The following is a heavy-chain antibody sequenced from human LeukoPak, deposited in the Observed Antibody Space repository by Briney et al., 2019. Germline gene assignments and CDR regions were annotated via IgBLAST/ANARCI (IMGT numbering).Heavy chain of an antibody. J-gene: IGHJ4*02. Sequence: SETLSLTCTVSGGSISSYYWSWIRQPPGKGLEWIGYIYYSGSTNYNPSLKSRVTISVDTSKNQFSLKLSSVTAADTAVYYCARNRDYGDYAQRYYFDYWGQGTLVTVSS. D-gene: IGHD4-17*01. V-gene: IGHV4-59*12. CDR1: GGSISSYY. CDR3: ARNRDYGDYAQRYYFDY. CDR2: IYYSGST.